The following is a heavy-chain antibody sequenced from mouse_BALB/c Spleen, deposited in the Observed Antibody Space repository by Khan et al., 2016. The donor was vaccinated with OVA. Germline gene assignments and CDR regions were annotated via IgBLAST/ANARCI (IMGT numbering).Heavy chain of an antibody. V-gene: IGHV1-26*01. CDR2: INPNNGDT. CDR3: ARGLFDV. Sequence: VQLKESGPELVKPGASVKMSCKASGYTFTDYYMKWTKQSHGKSLEWIGDINPNNGDTFYNQKFKGKATLTVDKSSSTAYTQLNSLTSEDSAVYYCARGLFDVWGAGTTVTVSS. CDR1: GYTFTDYY. J-gene: IGHJ1*01.